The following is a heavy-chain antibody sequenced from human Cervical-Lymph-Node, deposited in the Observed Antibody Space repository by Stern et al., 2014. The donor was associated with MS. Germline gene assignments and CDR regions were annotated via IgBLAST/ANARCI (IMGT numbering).Heavy chain of an antibody. CDR3: ARAAYSTSSYNY. V-gene: IGHV1-69*01. CDR2: IIPIFGTA. J-gene: IGHJ4*02. Sequence: VQLVESGAEVKKPGSSVKVSCKASGGTFNTNVISWVRQAPGQGLEWMGGIIPIFGTALYAQKFQGRVTITANESKRAAYMELSSLRSEDPAVYYCARAAYSTSSYNYWGQGTLVIVSS. D-gene: IGHD6-6*01. CDR1: GGTFNTNV.